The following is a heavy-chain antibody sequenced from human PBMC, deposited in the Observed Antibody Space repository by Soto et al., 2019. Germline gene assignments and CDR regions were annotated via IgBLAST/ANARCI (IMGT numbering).Heavy chain of an antibody. V-gene: IGHV3-48*03. Sequence: RLSCVASGFTFSSXSIVWVRQAPGKGLEWVSYIFNTGTTIYYADSVKGRFTVSRDNAKNSLFLLLNSLRAEDTAVYYCARDKDWAFDYWGQGTLVTVSS. CDR2: IFNTGTTI. D-gene: IGHD3-9*01. CDR3: ARDKDWAFDY. J-gene: IGHJ4*02. CDR1: GFTFSSXS.